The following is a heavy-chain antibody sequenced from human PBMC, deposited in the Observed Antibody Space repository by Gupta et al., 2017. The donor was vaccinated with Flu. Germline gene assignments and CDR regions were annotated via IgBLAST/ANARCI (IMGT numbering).Heavy chain of an antibody. CDR3: ARAMYCSSTSCYLHAFDI. CDR2: ISSSGSTI. Sequence: NWVRQAPGKGLEWVSYISSSGSTIYYADSVKGRFTISRDNAKNSLYLQMNSLRAEDTAVYYCARAMYCSSTSCYLHAFDIWGQGTMVTVSS. J-gene: IGHJ3*02. D-gene: IGHD2-2*01. V-gene: IGHV3-48*03.